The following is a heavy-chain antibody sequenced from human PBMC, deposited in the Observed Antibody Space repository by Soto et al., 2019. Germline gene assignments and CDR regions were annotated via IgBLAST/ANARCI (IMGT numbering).Heavy chain of an antibody. CDR1: TYRFSSYW. V-gene: IGHV5-51*01. CDR3: ARLGADYSGSYRYFDY. D-gene: IGHD1-26*01. CDR2: IYPIDSDT. J-gene: IGHJ4*02. Sequence: VQLVQSGAEVKKPGESLRISCQGSTYRFSSYWIGWVRQMPGKGLEWMGIIYPIDSDTRYNPSFKGQVTISVDKTINTAYLQLNSLKASDTAMYYCARLGADYSGSYRYFDYWGRGTLVTVSS.